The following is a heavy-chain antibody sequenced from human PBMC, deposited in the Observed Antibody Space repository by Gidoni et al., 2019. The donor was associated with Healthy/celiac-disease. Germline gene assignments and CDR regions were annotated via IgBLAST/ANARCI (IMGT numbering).Heavy chain of an antibody. D-gene: IGHD6-13*01. CDR1: GFTFSSYS. CDR2: ISSSSSYI. CDR3: ARGGGSSSSVGY. Sequence: EVQLVESGGGLVKPGGSLRLSCAASGFTFSSYSMNWVRQAPGKGLEWVSSISSSSSYIYYADSVKGRFTISRDNAKNSLYLQMNSLRAEDTAVYYCARGGGSSSSVGYWGQGTLVTVSS. V-gene: IGHV3-21*01. J-gene: IGHJ4*02.